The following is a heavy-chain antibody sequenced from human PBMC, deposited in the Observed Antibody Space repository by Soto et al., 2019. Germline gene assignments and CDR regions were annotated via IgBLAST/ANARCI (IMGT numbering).Heavy chain of an antibody. J-gene: IGHJ4*02. CDR2: IWYDGSNK. D-gene: IGHD3-22*01. CDR3: ARDYYDSSGYLGLLDY. Sequence: RLSCAASGFTFSSYGMHWVRQAPGKGLEWVAVIWYDGSNKYYADSVKGRFTISRDNAKNSLYLQMNSLRDEDTAVYYCARDYYDSSGYLGLLDYWGQGTLVTVSS. V-gene: IGHV3-33*01. CDR1: GFTFSSYG.